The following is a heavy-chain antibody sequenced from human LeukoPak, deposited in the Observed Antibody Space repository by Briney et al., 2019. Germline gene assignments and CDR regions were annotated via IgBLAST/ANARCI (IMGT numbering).Heavy chain of an antibody. Sequence: GGSLRLSCAASGFTFSTYGMHWVRQAPGKGLEWMAVISFDGSSKYYADSDSVKGRFTISRDNSKNTLYLQMNSLRAEDTAVYFCAKDSHQWLVLGGDAFDIWGQGTTVTVSS. J-gene: IGHJ3*02. V-gene: IGHV3-30*18. CDR3: AKDSHQWLVLGGDAFDI. CDR2: ISFDGSSK. D-gene: IGHD6-19*01. CDR1: GFTFSTYG.